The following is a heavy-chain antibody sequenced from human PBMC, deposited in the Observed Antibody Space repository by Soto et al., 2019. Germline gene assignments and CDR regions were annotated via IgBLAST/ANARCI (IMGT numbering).Heavy chain of an antibody. Sequence: SETLSLTCTVSGGSISSGGYYWSWIRQHPGKGLEWIGYIYYSGSTYYNPSLKSRVTISVDTSKNQFSLKLSSVTAADTAVYYCARVTAMVEFARGPPYYFDYWGQGTLVTVSS. CDR3: ARVTAMVEFARGPPYYFDY. CDR1: GGSISSGGYY. J-gene: IGHJ4*02. V-gene: IGHV4-31*03. CDR2: IYYSGST. D-gene: IGHD5-18*01.